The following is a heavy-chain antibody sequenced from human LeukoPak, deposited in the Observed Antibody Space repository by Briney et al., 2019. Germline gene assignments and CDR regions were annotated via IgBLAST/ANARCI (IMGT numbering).Heavy chain of an antibody. CDR1: GITFSSYW. V-gene: IGHV3-74*01. Sequence: GGSLRLSCAGSGITFSSYWMHWVRQAPGKGLVWVSRINSDGSSTSYGDSVKGRFTISRDSAKNSLYLQMNSLRAEDTALYYCARVNGDHFDYWGQGTLVTVSS. D-gene: IGHD4-17*01. CDR3: ARVNGDHFDY. J-gene: IGHJ4*02. CDR2: INSDGSST.